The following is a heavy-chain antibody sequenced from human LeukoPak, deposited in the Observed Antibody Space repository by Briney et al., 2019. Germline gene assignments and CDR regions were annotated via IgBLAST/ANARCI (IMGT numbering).Heavy chain of an antibody. V-gene: IGHV1-69*05. CDR2: IIPIFGTA. CDR1: GGTFSSYA. J-gene: IGHJ4*02. CDR3: ARLGYSSGWYYFDY. Sequence: ASVKVSCKASGGTFSSYAISWVRQAPGQGLEWMGRIIPIFGTANYAQKFQGRVTMTRDTSISTAYMELSRLRSDDTAVYYCARLGYSSGWYYFDYWGQGTLVTVSS. D-gene: IGHD6-19*01.